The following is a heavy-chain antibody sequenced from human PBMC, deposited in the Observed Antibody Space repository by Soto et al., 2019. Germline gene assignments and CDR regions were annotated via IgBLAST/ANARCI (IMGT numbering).Heavy chain of an antibody. V-gene: IGHV3-30*18. D-gene: IGHD3-10*01. CDR1: GFTFSSYG. Sequence: PGGSLRLSCAASGFTFSSYGMHWVRQAPGKGLEWVAVISYDGSNKYYADSVKGRFTISRDNSKNTLYLQMNSLRAEDTAVYYCAKSRGYYYGSGSYYREDTDYYYYGMDVWGQGTTVTVSS. J-gene: IGHJ6*02. CDR2: ISYDGSNK. CDR3: AKSRGYYYGSGSYYREDTDYYYYGMDV.